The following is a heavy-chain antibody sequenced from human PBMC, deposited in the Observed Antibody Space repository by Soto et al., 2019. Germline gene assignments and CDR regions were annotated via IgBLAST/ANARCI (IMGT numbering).Heavy chain of an antibody. Sequence: QVQLQESGPGLVKPSGTLSLTCAVSGDSISSSAWWTWVRQPPGKGLEWIGEIHHSGGPNYNPSLKSRVTISIDKPKNRYSLKLSPLTAADTAVYYCARDYADITGTTLVWGQGLLVTVSS. J-gene: IGHJ4*02. V-gene: IGHV4-4*02. CDR3: ARDYADITGTTLV. CDR1: GDSISSSAW. D-gene: IGHD1-20*01. CDR2: IHHSGGP.